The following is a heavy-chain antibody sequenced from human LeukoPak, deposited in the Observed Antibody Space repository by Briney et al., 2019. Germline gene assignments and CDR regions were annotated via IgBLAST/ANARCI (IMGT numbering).Heavy chain of an antibody. CDR2: IGAYNGNT. CDR3: AVGLDFWSGSWTPALDY. Sequence: ASVKVSRKASGYTFTSYGISWVRQAPGQGLEWMGWIGAYNGNTNYAQKLQGRVTMTTDTSTSTAYMELRSLRSDDTAVYYCAVGLDFWSGSWTPALDYWGQGTLVTVSS. CDR1: GYTFTSYG. J-gene: IGHJ4*02. D-gene: IGHD3-3*01. V-gene: IGHV1-18*01.